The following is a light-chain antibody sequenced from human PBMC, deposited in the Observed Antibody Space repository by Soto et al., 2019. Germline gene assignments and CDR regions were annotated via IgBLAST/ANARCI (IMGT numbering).Light chain of an antibody. V-gene: IGKV1-5*03. Sequence: DIQMTQSPSTLSASVGDTITITCRASQSIGRWVAWYQQKPGKGPKLLIYEASSLENGVPSRFSGSGSGTEFTLTINSLQPDDFAIYYCQQYNTYWAFGQGTKVEIK. CDR3: QQYNTYWA. J-gene: IGKJ1*01. CDR1: QSIGRW. CDR2: EAS.